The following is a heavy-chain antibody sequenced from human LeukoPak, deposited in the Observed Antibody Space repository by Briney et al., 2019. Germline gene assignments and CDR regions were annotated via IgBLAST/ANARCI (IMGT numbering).Heavy chain of an antibody. V-gene: IGHV1-2*02. J-gene: IGHJ4*02. D-gene: IGHD1-1*01. CDR2: INPNSGDT. CDR1: GYTFIVYH. Sequence: GGSVKVSCKASGYTFIVYHMHWVRQAPGQGLEWMGWINPNSGDTNFAQKFQGRVTMTRDTSISTVYMELSRLTSDDTAVYYCARADWSMLEYWGQGTLVTVSS. CDR3: ARADWSMLEY.